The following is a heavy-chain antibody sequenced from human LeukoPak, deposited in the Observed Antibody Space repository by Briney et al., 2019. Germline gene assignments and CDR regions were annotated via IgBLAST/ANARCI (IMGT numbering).Heavy chain of an antibody. CDR1: GYTFTSYY. Sequence: ASVKVSCKASGYTFTSYYMHWVRQAPGQGLEWMGIINPSSGSTSYAQKFQGRVTMTRDTSTSTVYMELSSLRSEDTAMYYCARVSPGGEFQRWGQGTLVTVSS. V-gene: IGHV1-46*01. J-gene: IGHJ1*01. CDR2: INPSSGST. CDR3: ARVSPGGEFQR. D-gene: IGHD3-16*01.